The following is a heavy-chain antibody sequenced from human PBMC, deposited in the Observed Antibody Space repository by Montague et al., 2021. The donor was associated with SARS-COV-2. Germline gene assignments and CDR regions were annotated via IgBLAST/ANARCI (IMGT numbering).Heavy chain of an antibody. V-gene: IGHV2-70*01. J-gene: IGHJ2*01. Sequence: PALVTPTQTLTLTCTFSGFSVSTSGLCASWIRQPPGKAPEWLALIDWDDDTYYSTSLKTRLTISKDTSKNQVVLTMTNMDPVDTGTYYCARIPEYSSGGGPDWYFDLWGRGTLVTVSS. CDR1: GFSVSTSGLC. CDR3: ARIPEYSSGGGPDWYFDL. CDR2: IDWDDDT. D-gene: IGHD6-19*01.